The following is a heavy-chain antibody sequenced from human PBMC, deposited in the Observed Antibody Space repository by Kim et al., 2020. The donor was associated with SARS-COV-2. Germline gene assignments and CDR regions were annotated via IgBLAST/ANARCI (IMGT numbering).Heavy chain of an antibody. Sequence: QKFQGRVNRTRDTSTSTVYMELSSLRSEDTAVYYCARDTDYDILTGYYDYWGQGTLVTVSS. D-gene: IGHD3-9*01. V-gene: IGHV1-46*01. J-gene: IGHJ4*02. CDR3: ARDTDYDILTGYYDY.